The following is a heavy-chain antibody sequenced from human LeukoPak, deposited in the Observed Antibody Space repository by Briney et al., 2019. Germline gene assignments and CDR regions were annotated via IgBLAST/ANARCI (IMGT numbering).Heavy chain of an antibody. Sequence: PGGSLRLSCVASGFTFSSYWMHWVRQVPGKGPVWVSRINSDGRITSYADSVKGRFTISRDNAENTLYLQMNSLRAEDTAVYSCARVGVPQYAFDIWGQGTWVTVSS. D-gene: IGHD2-2*01. CDR2: INSDGRIT. V-gene: IGHV3-74*01. J-gene: IGHJ3*02. CDR3: ARVGVPQYAFDI. CDR1: GFTFSSYW.